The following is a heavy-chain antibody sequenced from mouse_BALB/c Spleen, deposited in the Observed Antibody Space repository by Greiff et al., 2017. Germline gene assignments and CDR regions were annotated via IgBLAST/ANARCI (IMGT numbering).Heavy chain of an antibody. J-gene: IGHJ4*01. D-gene: IGHD3-2*01. CDR3: ALDSSGDYYAMDY. V-gene: IGHV1S137*01. Sequence: VKLQQSGAELVRPGVSVKISCKGSGYTFTDYAMHWVKQSHAKSLEWIGVISTYYGDASYNQKFKGKATMTVDKSSSTAYMELARLTSEDSAIYYCALDSSGDYYAMDYWGQGTSVTVSS. CDR1: GYTFTDYA. CDR2: ISTYYGDA.